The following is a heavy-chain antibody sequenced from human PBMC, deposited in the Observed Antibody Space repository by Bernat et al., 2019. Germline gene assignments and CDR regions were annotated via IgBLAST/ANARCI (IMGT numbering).Heavy chain of an antibody. D-gene: IGHD4-11*01. CDR3: AKQYAYSDYGPRGFDY. V-gene: IGHV3-23*01. CDR1: GFTFSSYT. Sequence: EVQLLESGGDLVQPGGSLRLTCAASGFTFSSYTMSWVRQAPGKGLEWISAIAGSGGLTSYADSVKGRFTISRDNSKNTLYLQMSSLRAEDTALYYRAKQYAYSDYGPRGFDYWGLGTLVTVSS. CDR2: IAGSGGLT. J-gene: IGHJ4*02.